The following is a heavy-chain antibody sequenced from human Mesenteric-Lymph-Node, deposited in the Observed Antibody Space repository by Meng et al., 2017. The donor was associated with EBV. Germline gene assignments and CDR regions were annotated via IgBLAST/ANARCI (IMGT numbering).Heavy chain of an antibody. J-gene: IGHJ5*01. CDR3: AREVLGAVVTPSWLDS. V-gene: IGHV1-2*04. CDR2: INPNSGNT. Sequence: QVHLVQSGAEVKKPGASVKVSCKASGYTFTGYYVHWVRQVPGQGLEWMGWINPNSGNTNYAQKFQGWVTMTRDTSISTAYMELSRLKSDDTAVYYCAREVLGAVVTPSWLDSWGQGTLVTVSS. D-gene: IGHD4-23*01. CDR1: GYTFTGYY.